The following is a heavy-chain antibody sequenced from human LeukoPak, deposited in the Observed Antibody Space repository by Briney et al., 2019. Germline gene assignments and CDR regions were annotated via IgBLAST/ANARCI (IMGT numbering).Heavy chain of an antibody. Sequence: SETLSLTCTISGGSISSYYWSWIRQPPGKGLEWIGYIYYTGSTNHNPSLKSRVTISVDTSKNQFSLKLSSVTAADTAVYYCARLILRDGYNYGWFDPWGQGTLVTVSS. CDR3: ARLILRDGYNYGWFDP. J-gene: IGHJ5*02. CDR1: GGSISSYY. CDR2: IYYTGST. D-gene: IGHD5-24*01. V-gene: IGHV4-59*01.